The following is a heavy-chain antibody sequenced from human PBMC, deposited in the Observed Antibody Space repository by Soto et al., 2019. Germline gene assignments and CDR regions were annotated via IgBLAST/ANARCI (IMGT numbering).Heavy chain of an antibody. Sequence: PGGSLRLSCAASGFTFSSYGMHWVRQAPGKGLEWVAVISYDGSNKYYADSVKGRFTISRDNSKNTLYLQMNSLRAEDTAVYYCASLDTAMGTAYYGMDVWGQGTTVTVSS. V-gene: IGHV3-30*03. CDR2: ISYDGSNK. J-gene: IGHJ6*02. D-gene: IGHD5-18*01. CDR3: ASLDTAMGTAYYGMDV. CDR1: GFTFSSYG.